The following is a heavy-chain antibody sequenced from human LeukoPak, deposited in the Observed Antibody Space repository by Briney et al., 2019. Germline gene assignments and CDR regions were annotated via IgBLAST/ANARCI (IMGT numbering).Heavy chain of an antibody. CDR3: ARGRRGYYYDSSGYYKRTLYYYYYYMDV. V-gene: IGHV4-34*01. CDR2: INHSGST. D-gene: IGHD3-22*01. Sequence: SETLSLTCAVYGGSFSGYYWSWIRQPPGKGLEWIGEINHSGSTNYNPSLKSRVTISVDTSKNQFSLKLSSVTAADTAVYYCARGRRGYYYDSSGYYKRTLYYYYYYMDVWGRGTTVTVSS. CDR1: GGSFSGYY. J-gene: IGHJ6*03.